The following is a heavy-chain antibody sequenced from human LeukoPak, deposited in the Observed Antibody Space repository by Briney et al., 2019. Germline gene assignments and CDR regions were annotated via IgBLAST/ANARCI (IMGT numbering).Heavy chain of an antibody. Sequence: SETLSLTCTVSGGSISSYYWSWIRQPPGKGLEWIGYNSYSGNTNYNPSLKSQVTISVDTSKNHFSLNLRSVTAADTAVYYCARVGSGSFDYWGQGTLVTVSS. CDR1: GGSISSYY. CDR2: NSYSGNT. V-gene: IGHV4-59*01. D-gene: IGHD1-26*01. J-gene: IGHJ4*02. CDR3: ARVGSGSFDY.